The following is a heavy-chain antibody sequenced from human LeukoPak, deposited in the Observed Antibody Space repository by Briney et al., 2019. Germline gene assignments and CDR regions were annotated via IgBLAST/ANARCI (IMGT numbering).Heavy chain of an antibody. V-gene: IGHV4-34*01. CDR3: ARGPVWGSSVDY. CDR1: GGSFSGYY. J-gene: IGHJ4*02. Sequence: PSETLSLTCAVYGGSFSGYYWSWIRQPPGEGLEWIGEINHSGSTNYNPSLKSRVTISVDTSKNQFSLKLSSVTAADTAVYYCARGPVWGSSVDYWGQGTLVTVSS. D-gene: IGHD3-16*01. CDR2: INHSGST.